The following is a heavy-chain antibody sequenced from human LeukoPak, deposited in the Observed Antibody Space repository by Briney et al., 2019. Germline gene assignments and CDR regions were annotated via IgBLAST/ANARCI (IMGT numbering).Heavy chain of an antibody. CDR3: ARXVYYDSSGYYN. Sequence: VASVKVSCKASGYTFTNYDINWVRQATGQGLEWMGWMNPNSGNTGYAQKFQGRVTITRNTSISTAYMELSSLRSEDTAVYYCARXVYYDSSGYYNWGQGTLVXVSS. CDR1: GYTFTNYD. J-gene: IGHJ4*02. V-gene: IGHV1-8*03. CDR2: MNPNSGNT. D-gene: IGHD3-22*01.